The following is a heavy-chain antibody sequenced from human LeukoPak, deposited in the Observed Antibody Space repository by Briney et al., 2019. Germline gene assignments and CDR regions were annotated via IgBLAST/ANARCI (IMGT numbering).Heavy chain of an antibody. J-gene: IGHJ3*02. CDR3: AKSDDYGDRSPYDAFDI. V-gene: IGHV3-30*18. CDR2: ISYDGSNK. D-gene: IGHD4-17*01. CDR1: GFTFGSYA. Sequence: GGSLRLSCAASGFTFGSYAMHWVRQAPGKGLEWVAVISYDGSNKYFADSVKGRFTISRDNSKNTLYLQMSSLRTEDTAVYYCAKSDDYGDRSPYDAFDIWGQGTMVTVSS.